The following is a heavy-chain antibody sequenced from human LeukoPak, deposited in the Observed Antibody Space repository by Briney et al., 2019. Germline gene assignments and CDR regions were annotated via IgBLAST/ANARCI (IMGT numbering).Heavy chain of an antibody. D-gene: IGHD1-26*01. V-gene: IGHV1-18*01. Sequence: GASVNVSCKASGYTFTSYGISWVRQAPGQGLEWMGWISAYNGNTNYAQKLQGRVTMTTDTSTSTAYMELRSLRSDDTAVYYCARDPNVLGWELPPTDSGMDVWGQGTTVTVSS. CDR2: ISAYNGNT. CDR1: GYTFTSYG. J-gene: IGHJ6*02. CDR3: ARDPNVLGWELPPTDSGMDV.